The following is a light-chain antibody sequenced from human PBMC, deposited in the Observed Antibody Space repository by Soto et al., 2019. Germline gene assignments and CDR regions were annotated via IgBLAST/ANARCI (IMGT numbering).Light chain of an antibody. CDR2: DAS. CDR3: QQRSDWPPVT. Sequence: EIVLTQSPATLSLSPGERATLSCRASQNVRNYLAWYQQKPGQAPRLLIYDASNRATGIPARFSGSGSGTDFTLTINSLEPEDFAIYYCQQRSDWPPVTFGQGTRLEIK. V-gene: IGKV3-11*01. CDR1: QNVRNY. J-gene: IGKJ5*01.